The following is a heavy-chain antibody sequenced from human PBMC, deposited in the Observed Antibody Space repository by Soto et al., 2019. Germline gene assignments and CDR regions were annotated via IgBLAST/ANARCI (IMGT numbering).Heavy chain of an antibody. CDR1: GFTVSSNY. Sequence: GGSLRLSCAASGFTVSSNYMSWVRQAPGKGLEWVSVIYSGGSTYYADSVKGRFTISRDNSKNTLYLQMNSLRAEDTAVYYCASELGAEAGSGSYSTYYYYYYMDVWGKGTTVTVSS. V-gene: IGHV3-66*01. D-gene: IGHD3-10*01. CDR2: IYSGGST. J-gene: IGHJ6*03. CDR3: ASELGAEAGSGSYSTYYYYYYMDV.